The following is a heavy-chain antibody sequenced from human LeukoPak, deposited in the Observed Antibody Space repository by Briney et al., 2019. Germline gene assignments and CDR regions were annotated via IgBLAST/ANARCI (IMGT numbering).Heavy chain of an antibody. D-gene: IGHD3-22*01. CDR2: IYYSGST. Sequence: SQTLSLTCTVSGGSISSGGSYWSWIRQHPGKGLEWIGYIYYSGSTYYNPSLKSRVTISVDTSKNQFSLKLSSVTAADTAVYYCARYYYDSSGYYPYYFDYWGQGTLVTVSS. CDR1: GGSISSGGSY. V-gene: IGHV4-31*03. J-gene: IGHJ4*02. CDR3: ARYYYDSSGYYPYYFDY.